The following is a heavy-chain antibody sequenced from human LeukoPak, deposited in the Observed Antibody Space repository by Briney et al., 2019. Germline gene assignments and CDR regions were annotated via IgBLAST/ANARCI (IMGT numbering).Heavy chain of an antibody. CDR2: ISGSGGST. CDR1: GFTFTTYG. D-gene: IGHD6-19*01. J-gene: IGHJ4*02. V-gene: IGHV3-23*01. Sequence: GGSLRLSCSASGFTFTTYGMNWVRQAPGKGLEWVSAISGSGGSTYYADSVKGRFTISRDNSKNTLYLQMNSLRAEDTAVYYCARGYSSGWYYFDYWGQGTLVTVSS. CDR3: ARGYSSGWYYFDY.